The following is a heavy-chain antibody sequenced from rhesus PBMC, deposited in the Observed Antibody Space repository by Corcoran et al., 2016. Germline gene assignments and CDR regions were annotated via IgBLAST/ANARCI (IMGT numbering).Heavy chain of an antibody. CDR1: GGSISSNY. CDR3: ARREVTTGVGDY. D-gene: IGHD4-23*01. V-gene: IGHV4-165*01. J-gene: IGHJ4*01. CDR2: IGGSSGST. Sequence: QVQLQESGPELVKPSETLSLTCAVSGGSISSNYWSWIRQPPGKGLEWIGYIGGSSGSTNYNPSRKSRVTISTDTSKNQFSLKLSSVTAADTAVYYCARREVTTGVGDYWGQGVLVTVSS.